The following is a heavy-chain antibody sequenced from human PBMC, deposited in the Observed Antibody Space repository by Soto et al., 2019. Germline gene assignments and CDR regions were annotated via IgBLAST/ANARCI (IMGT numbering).Heavy chain of an antibody. J-gene: IGHJ5*02. CDR1: GGSIISSSYY. CDR2: IYYSGST. D-gene: IGHD6-6*01. Sequence: PSETLSLTCTVSGGSIISSSYYWGLIRQPPGKGLEWIGSIYYSGSTYYNPSLKSRVTISVDTSKNQFSLKLSSVTAADTAVYYCARIRFSGSSSGPNWFDPWGQGTLVTVSS. V-gene: IGHV4-39*01. CDR3: ARIRFSGSSSGPNWFDP.